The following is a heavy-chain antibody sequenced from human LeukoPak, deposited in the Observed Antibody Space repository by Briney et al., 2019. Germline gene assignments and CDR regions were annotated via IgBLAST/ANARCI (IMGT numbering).Heavy chain of an antibody. D-gene: IGHD3-10*01. CDR2: IYYSGRT. CDR1: GGSLSSYS. V-gene: IGHV4-59*01. Sequence: SETLSLTCTVSGGSLSSYSWSWIRHPPGKGLEWIGYIYYSGRTIYNPSLKSRVTISLDTSKNQFSLKLSSVTAADTAVYYCASDYGSGSYRFDFWGQGTLVSVSS. CDR3: ASDYGSGSYRFDF. J-gene: IGHJ4*02.